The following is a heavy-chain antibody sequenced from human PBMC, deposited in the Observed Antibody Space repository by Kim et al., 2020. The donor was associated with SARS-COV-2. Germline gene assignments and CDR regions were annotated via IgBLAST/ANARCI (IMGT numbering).Heavy chain of an antibody. CDR3: ARVGAGSGFYFDY. Sequence: YADSVKGRFTISRDNAKNSLYLQMNSLRDEDTAVYYCARVGAGSGFYFDYWGQGTLVTVSS. J-gene: IGHJ4*02. D-gene: IGHD6-19*01. V-gene: IGHV3-48*02.